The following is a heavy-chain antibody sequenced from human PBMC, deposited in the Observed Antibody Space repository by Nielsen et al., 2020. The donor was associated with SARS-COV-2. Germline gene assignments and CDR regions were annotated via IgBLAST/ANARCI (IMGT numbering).Heavy chain of an antibody. CDR1: GFTFSSYS. Sequence: GGSLRLSCAASGFTFSSYSMNWVRQAPGKGLEWVSGISGSGDNAYYADSVKGRFTISRDNSKNTLYLHMNSLRAEDTAVYYCAKDRGSLIVGATIGYFDSWGQGTLVTVSS. J-gene: IGHJ4*02. CDR3: AKDRGSLIVGATIGYFDS. D-gene: IGHD1-26*01. V-gene: IGHV3-23*01. CDR2: ISGSGDNA.